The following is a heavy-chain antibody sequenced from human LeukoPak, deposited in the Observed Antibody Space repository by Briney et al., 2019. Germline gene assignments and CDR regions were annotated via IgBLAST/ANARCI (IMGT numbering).Heavy chain of an antibody. V-gene: IGHV1-8*01. J-gene: IGHJ5*02. CDR1: GYTFTSYD. CDR3: ARVLWFGELVLAGFDP. D-gene: IGHD3-10*01. CDR2: MNPNSGNT. Sequence: ASVKVSCKASGYTFTSYDINWVRQATGQGLEWMGWMNPNSGNTGYAQKFQGRVTMTRNTSISTAYMELSSLRSEDTAVYYCARVLWFGELVLAGFDPWGQGTLVTVSS.